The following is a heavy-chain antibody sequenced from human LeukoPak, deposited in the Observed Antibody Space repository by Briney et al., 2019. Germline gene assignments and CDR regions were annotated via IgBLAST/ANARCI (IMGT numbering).Heavy chain of an antibody. D-gene: IGHD6-19*01. V-gene: IGHV3-7*01. CDR2: IKQGGSEK. J-gene: IGHJ4*02. CDR1: GFTFSSYE. CDR3: ARDRSSGSFDY. Sequence: GGSLRLSCAASGFTFSSYEMNWVRQAPGKGLEWVANIKQGGSEKNYVDSVKGRFTIARDDAKNSLYLQMNSLRAEDTAVYYCARDRSSGSFDYWGQGTLVTVSS.